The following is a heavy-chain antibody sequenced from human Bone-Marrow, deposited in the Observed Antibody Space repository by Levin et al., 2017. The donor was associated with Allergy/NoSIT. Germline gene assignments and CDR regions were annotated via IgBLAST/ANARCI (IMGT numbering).Heavy chain of an antibody. CDR1: GFTVSNNY. V-gene: IGHV3-66*02. D-gene: IGHD3-9*01. Sequence: QPGGSLRLSCAVSGFTVSNNYMSWVRQAPGKGLEGVSVIYSGGATNYVDSVKGRFTVSRDNSKNTLYLQMNSLRAEDTAVYYCAGSPATGYWGQGTLFTVSS. J-gene: IGHJ4*02. CDR3: AGSPATGY. CDR2: IYSGGAT.